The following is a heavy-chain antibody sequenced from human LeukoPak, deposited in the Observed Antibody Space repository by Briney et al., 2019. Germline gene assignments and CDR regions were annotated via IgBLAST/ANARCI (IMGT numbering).Heavy chain of an antibody. J-gene: IGHJ4*02. CDR1: GASFSGYY. CDR3: ASGSYSNYVLDS. CDR2: INHSGST. Sequence: SETLSPTCAVYGASFSGYYWSWIRQPPGKGLEWIGEINHSGSTDYNPSLKSRVTISVDTSKNQFSLKLTSVTAADTAVYFCASGSYSNYVLDSWGQGTLVTVSS. V-gene: IGHV4-34*01. D-gene: IGHD4-11*01.